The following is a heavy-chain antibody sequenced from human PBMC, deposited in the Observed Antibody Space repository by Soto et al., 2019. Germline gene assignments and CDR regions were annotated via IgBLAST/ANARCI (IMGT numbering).Heavy chain of an antibody. D-gene: IGHD3-22*01. CDR2: IYYSGSN. CDR1: VVAIISYY. V-gene: IGHV4-59*01. CDR3: ARLLYDSSGYWVES. J-gene: IGHJ4*02. Sequence: SDTLSLTCTVSVVAIISYYGSLILQPPGKGLEWIVYIYYSGSNNYNPSLKSRVTISVDTSKNQFSLKLSSVTAAETAVYYCARLLYDSSGYWVESWGKRNMVTVSS.